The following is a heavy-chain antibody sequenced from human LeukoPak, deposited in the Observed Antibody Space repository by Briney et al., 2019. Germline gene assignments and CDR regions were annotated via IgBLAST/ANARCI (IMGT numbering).Heavy chain of an antibody. D-gene: IGHD2-15*01. CDR1: GGSISSYY. CDR2: IYTSGST. J-gene: IGHJ6*02. CDR3: ARYCSGGSCFDYYYYGMDV. V-gene: IGHV4-4*07. Sequence: PSETLSLTCTVSGGSISSYYWSWIRQPAGKGLEWIGRIYTSGSTNYNPSLKSRVTMSVDTSKNQFSLKLSSVTAADTAVYYCARYCSGGSCFDYYYYGMDVWGQGTTVTVSS.